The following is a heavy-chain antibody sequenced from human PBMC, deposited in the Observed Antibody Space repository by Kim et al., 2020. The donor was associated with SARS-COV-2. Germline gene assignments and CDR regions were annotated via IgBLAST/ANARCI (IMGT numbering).Heavy chain of an antibody. CDR3: TTDLRERRGQH. V-gene: IGHV3-15*01. CDR2: T. D-gene: IGHD5-12*01. Sequence: TDYAEPVKGRFTISRDDSKNTLYLQMNSLKTEDTAVYYCTTDLRERRGQHWGQGTLVTVSS. J-gene: IGHJ1*01.